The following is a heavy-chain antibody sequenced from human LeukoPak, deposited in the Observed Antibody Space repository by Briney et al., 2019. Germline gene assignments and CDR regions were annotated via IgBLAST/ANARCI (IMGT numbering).Heavy chain of an antibody. Sequence: PSETLSLTCTVSGGSISSGSYYWSWIRQPAGTGLEWIGRIYTSGSTNYNPSLKSRVTISVDTSKNQFSLKLSSMTAADTAVYYCARESPLYDSSGYYAYWGQGTLVTVSS. CDR1: GGSISSGSYY. V-gene: IGHV4-61*02. CDR2: IYTSGST. D-gene: IGHD3-22*01. CDR3: ARESPLYDSSGYYAY. J-gene: IGHJ4*02.